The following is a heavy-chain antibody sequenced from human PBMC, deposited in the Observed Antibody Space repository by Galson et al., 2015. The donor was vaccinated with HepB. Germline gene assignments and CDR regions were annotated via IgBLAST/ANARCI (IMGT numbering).Heavy chain of an antibody. V-gene: IGHV3-23*01. J-gene: IGHJ4*02. CDR1: GFTFSSYA. D-gene: IGHD3-10*01. Sequence: SLRLSCAASGFTFSSYAMSWVRQAPGKGLEWVSAISGSGGSTYYADSVKGRFTISRDNSKKTLYLQMNSLRAEDTAVYYCAKGAKTTMVIVFGDLDYRGQGTLVTGSS. CDR2: ISGSGGST. CDR3: AKGAKTTMVIVFGDLDY.